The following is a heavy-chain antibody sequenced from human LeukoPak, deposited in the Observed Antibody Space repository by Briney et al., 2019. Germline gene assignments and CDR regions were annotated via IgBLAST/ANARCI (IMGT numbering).Heavy chain of an antibody. Sequence: GGSLRLSCAASGFTFSSYAMSWVRQAPGKGLEWVSAISGSGGSTYYADSVKGRFTISRDNSKNTLYLQMNSLRAEDTAVYYCAKDWTHCGDRHNFDYWGQGTLVTVSS. CDR3: AKDWTHCGDRHNFDY. CDR1: GFTFSSYA. D-gene: IGHD2-21*02. CDR2: ISGSGGST. V-gene: IGHV3-23*01. J-gene: IGHJ4*02.